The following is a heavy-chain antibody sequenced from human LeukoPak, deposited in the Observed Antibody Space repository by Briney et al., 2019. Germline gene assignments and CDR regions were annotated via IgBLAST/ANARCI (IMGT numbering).Heavy chain of an antibody. CDR2: IYYSGST. V-gene: IGHV4-59*01. J-gene: IGHJ4*02. D-gene: IGHD5-24*01. CDR3: ATSRDGYNGGFDY. CDR1: GGSISSYY. Sequence: SETPSLTCTVSGGSISSYYWSWIRQPPGKGLEWIGYIYYSGSTNYNPSLKSRVTISVDTSKNQFSLKLSSVTAADTAVYYCATSRDGYNGGFDYWGQGTLVTVSS.